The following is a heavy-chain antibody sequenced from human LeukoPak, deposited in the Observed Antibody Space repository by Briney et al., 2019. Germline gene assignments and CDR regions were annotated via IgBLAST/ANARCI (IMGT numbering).Heavy chain of an antibody. CDR3: ARHVRFLEWLSSYYFDY. J-gene: IGHJ4*02. CDR1: GGSISSSSYY. Sequence: EPSETLSLTCTVSGGSISSSSYYWGWIRQPPGKGLEWIGSIYYSGSTYCNPSLKSRGTISVEPSKSQFSLRLTSVTAADTAVYYCARHVRFLEWLSSYYFDYWGQGTLVTVSS. CDR2: IYYSGST. D-gene: IGHD3-3*01. V-gene: IGHV4-39*01.